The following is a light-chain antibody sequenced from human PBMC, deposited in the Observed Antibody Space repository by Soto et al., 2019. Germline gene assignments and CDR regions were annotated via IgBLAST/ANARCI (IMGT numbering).Light chain of an antibody. CDR2: AAS. CDR1: RDVGSD. J-gene: IGKJ1*01. Sequence: TQMTQSPLSLSASVGEKIIITCRASRDVGSDVSWYQQKPGQAPKLVIYAASNLYTGVPSRFSGRGSGTDFTLTISSLQPEDFATYYCLQDYDYPRTFGQGTKVDIK. CDR3: LQDYDYPRT. V-gene: IGKV1-6*01.